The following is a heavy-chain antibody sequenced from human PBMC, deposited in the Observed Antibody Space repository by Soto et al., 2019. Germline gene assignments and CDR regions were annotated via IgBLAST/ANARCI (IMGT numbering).Heavy chain of an antibody. CDR1: GYTFTSYA. Sequence: VASVKVSCKASGYTFTSYAMHWVRQAPGQRLEWMGWINAGNGNTKYSQKFQGRVTITRDTSASTAYMELSSLRSEDTAVYYCARASSGWYIFDYWGQGTLVTVSS. D-gene: IGHD6-19*01. CDR3: ARASSGWYIFDY. CDR2: INAGNGNT. V-gene: IGHV1-3*01. J-gene: IGHJ4*02.